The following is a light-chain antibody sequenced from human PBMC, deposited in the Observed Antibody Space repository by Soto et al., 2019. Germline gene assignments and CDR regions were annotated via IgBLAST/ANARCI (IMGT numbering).Light chain of an antibody. V-gene: IGKV2-28*01. CDR3: MQPLENFRT. J-gene: IGKJ1*01. CDR2: LGS. Sequence: DIVMTQSPLSLPVTPGEPASISCRSSQSLLNSNGYNYLDWYLQKPGQSPQLLIYLGSNRASGVPDRFSGSGSDTYFTLEISRVEADDVGVYYCMQPLENFRTSGQGTKVDIK. CDR1: QSLLNSNGYNY.